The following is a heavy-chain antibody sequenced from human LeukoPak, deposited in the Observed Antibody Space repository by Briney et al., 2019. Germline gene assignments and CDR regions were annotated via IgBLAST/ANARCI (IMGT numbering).Heavy chain of an antibody. CDR3: ARSLYCSGGSCYARWFDP. CDR1: GFTVSSNY. V-gene: IGHV3-66*02. D-gene: IGHD2-15*01. CDR2: IYSGGST. Sequence: GGSLRLSCAASGFTVSSNYMSWVRQAPGKGLEWVSVIYSGGSTYYADSVKGRFTISRDNSKNTLYLQMNSLRAEDTAVYYCARSLYCSGGSCYARWFDPWGQGTLVTVSS. J-gene: IGHJ5*02.